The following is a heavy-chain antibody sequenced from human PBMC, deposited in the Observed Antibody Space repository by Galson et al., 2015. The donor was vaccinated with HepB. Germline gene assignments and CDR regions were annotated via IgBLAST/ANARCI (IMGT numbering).Heavy chain of an antibody. V-gene: IGHV3-30*04. D-gene: IGHD3-16*01. Sequence: SLRLSCAASGFTFSSYAMNWARQAPGKGLEWVAVLSSHGDNEYYADSVKGRFTFSRDNSENTVYLQMHSLRVEDTAVYYCARTFYFDYWGHGTMVTVS. CDR2: LSSHGDNE. CDR3: ARTFYFDY. J-gene: IGHJ4*01. CDR1: GFTFSSYA.